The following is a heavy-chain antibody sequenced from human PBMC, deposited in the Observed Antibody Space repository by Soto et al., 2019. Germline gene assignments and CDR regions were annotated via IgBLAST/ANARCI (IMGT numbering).Heavy chain of an antibody. D-gene: IGHD3-10*01. V-gene: IGHV3-48*02. Sequence: GGSLRLSCAASGFTFSSYSMNWVRQAPGKGLEWVSYISSSSSTIYYADSVKGRFTISRDNAKNSLYLQMNSLRDEDTAVYYCARETNYGSGSYFDSASDWFDPWGQGTLVTVSS. J-gene: IGHJ5*02. CDR2: ISSSSSTI. CDR1: GFTFSSYS. CDR3: ARETNYGSGSYFDSASDWFDP.